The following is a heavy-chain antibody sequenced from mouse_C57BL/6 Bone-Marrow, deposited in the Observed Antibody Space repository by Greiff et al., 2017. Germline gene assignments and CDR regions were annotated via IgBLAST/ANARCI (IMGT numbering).Heavy chain of an antibody. J-gene: IGHJ2*01. CDR1: GYTFTSYW. D-gene: IGHD1-1*01. CDR3: AKSRYYGKGYFDY. V-gene: IGHV1-52*01. Sequence: QVQLQQPGAELVRPGSSVKLSCKASGYTFTSYWMHWVKQRPIQGLEWIGNIDPSDSETHYNQKFKDKATLTVDKSSSTAYMQLSSLTSEDSAVYYCAKSRYYGKGYFDYWGQGTTLTVSS. CDR2: IDPSDSET.